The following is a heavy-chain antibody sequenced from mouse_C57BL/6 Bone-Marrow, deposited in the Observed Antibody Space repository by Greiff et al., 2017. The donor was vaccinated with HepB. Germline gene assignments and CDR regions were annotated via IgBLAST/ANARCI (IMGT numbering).Heavy chain of an antibody. CDR2: INPSTGGT. J-gene: IGHJ3*01. CDR1: GYSFTGYY. CDR3: ARRHYVAY. D-gene: IGHD1-1*02. Sequence: EVQLQQSGPELVKPGASVKISCKASGYSFTGYYMNWVKQSPEKSLEWIGEINPSTGGTTYNQKFKAKATLTVDKSSSTAYMQLKSLTSEDSAVYYCARRHYVAYWGQGTLVTVSA. V-gene: IGHV1-42*01.